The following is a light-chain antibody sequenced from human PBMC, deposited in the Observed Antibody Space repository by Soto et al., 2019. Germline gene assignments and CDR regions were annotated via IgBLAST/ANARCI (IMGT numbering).Light chain of an antibody. Sequence: DIQMTRSPSSLSASMGDRVAIFCRASQAISNSVAWYQQKPGKPPQLLIYAAYNLQSGVPSRFSGSGSGTDFTLTISSLQPEDVAIYYCQTYNTARPTFGQGTRLEIK. CDR2: AAY. V-gene: IGKV1-27*01. CDR1: QAISNS. CDR3: QTYNTARPT. J-gene: IGKJ5*01.